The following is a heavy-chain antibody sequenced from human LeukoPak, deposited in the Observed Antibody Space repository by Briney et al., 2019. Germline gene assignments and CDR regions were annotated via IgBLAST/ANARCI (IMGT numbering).Heavy chain of an antibody. D-gene: IGHD3-9*01. CDR2: SSQGVRT. V-gene: IGHV4-34*01. J-gene: IGHJ6*03. Sequence: PETLSLTCVVHSESFSISSLNCVRPAPGKGLEWIGQSSQGVRTTYNPCPKSRLTMPVDTSKNMVSLNRTSVAAAATTGYYFAGGSLGFDWVDAGVRAYRYYYYMDVWGSGTTVTVSS. CDR1: SESFSISS. CDR3: AGGSLGFDWVDAGVRAYRYYYYMDV.